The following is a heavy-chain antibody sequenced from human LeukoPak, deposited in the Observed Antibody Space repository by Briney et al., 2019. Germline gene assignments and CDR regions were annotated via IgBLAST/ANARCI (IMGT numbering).Heavy chain of an antibody. V-gene: IGHV3-9*01. CDR1: GFTFDDYA. CDR2: ISWNSGSI. J-gene: IGHJ6*02. CDR3: AKDMPRRYSSSWSDYGMDV. D-gene: IGHD6-13*01. Sequence: PGRSLRLSCAASGFTFDDYAMHWVRQAPGKGLEWVSGISWNSGSIGYADSVKGRFTISRDNAKNSLYLQMNSLRAEDTALYYCAKDMPRRYSSSWSDYGMDVWGQGTTVTVSS.